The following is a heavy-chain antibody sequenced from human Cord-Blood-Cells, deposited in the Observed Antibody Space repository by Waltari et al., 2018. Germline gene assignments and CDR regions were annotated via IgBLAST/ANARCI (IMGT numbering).Heavy chain of an antibody. D-gene: IGHD1-7*01. Sequence: EVQLVESGGGLVQPGGSLRLSCAASGFTFSSYSMNWVRQAPGKGLEWVSYISSSSSTIYYADSVKGRFTSSRDNAKNSLYLQMNSLRAEDTAVYYCARDQRAGTTGWYFDLWGRGTLVTVSS. V-gene: IGHV3-48*01. J-gene: IGHJ2*01. CDR1: GFTFSSYS. CDR3: ARDQRAGTTGWYFDL. CDR2: ISSSSSTI.